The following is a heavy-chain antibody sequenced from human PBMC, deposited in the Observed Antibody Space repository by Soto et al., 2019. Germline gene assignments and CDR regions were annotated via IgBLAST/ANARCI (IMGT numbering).Heavy chain of an antibody. CDR1: GFTFSSYW. CDR2: IKQDGSEK. V-gene: IGHV3-7*02. Sequence: EVQLVESGGGLVQPGGSLRLSCAASGFTFSSYWMSWVRQAPGKGLEWVANIKQDGSEKYYVDSVKGRFTISRDNXXXXXXXXXXXXXXXXXXXXXXXXXXEEGMDVWGQGTTVTVSS. CDR3: XXXXEEGMDV. J-gene: IGHJ6*02.